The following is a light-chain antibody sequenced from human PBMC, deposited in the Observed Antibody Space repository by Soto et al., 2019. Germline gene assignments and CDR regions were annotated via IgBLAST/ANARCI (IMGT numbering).Light chain of an antibody. CDR1: SSNFGAGYD. J-gene: IGLJ2*01. CDR2: GNT. V-gene: IGLV1-40*01. CDR3: LSFDSSLSVV. Sequence: QSALTQPPSVSGAPGQRVTISCTGSSSNFGAGYDVHWYQQLPGRAPKLLIYGNTNRPSGVPDRFSGSKSGTSASLAITGLQAEDEADYYCLSFDSSLSVVFGGGTKLTVL.